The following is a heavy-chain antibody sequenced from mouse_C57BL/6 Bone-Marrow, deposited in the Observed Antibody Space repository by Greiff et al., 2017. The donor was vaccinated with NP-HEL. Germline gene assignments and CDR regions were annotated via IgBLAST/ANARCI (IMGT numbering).Heavy chain of an antibody. Sequence: QVQLKQPGAELVMPGASVKLSCKASGYTFTSYWMHWVKQRPGQGLEWIGEIDPSDSYTNYNQKFKGKSTLTVDKSSSTAYMQLSSLTSEDSAVYYCAREGLRGSSTIAYWGQGTLVTVSA. D-gene: IGHD1-1*01. J-gene: IGHJ3*01. V-gene: IGHV1-69*01. CDR2: IDPSDSYT. CDR3: AREGLRGSSTIAY. CDR1: GYTFTSYW.